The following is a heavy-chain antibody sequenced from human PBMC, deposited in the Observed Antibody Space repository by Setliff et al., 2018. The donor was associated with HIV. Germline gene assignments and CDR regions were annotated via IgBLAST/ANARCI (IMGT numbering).Heavy chain of an antibody. Sequence: PGGSLRLSCTASGFTFGDYAMSWVRQAPGKGLEWVGFIRSKAYGGTTEYVASVKGRFTISRDDSKSIAYLQMNSLKTEDTAVYYCTTLHPIWFGELELSTEYFQHWGQGTLVTVSS. J-gene: IGHJ1*01. V-gene: IGHV3-49*04. CDR3: TTLHPIWFGELELSTEYFQH. CDR2: IRSKAYGGTT. D-gene: IGHD3-10*01. CDR1: GFTFGDYA.